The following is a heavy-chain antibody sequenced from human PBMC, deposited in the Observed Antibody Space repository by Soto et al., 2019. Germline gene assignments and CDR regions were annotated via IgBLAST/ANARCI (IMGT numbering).Heavy chain of an antibody. CDR1: GGSISSYY. CDR3: ARTTMGGGPAYYYYGMDV. J-gene: IGHJ6*02. CDR2: IYYSGST. V-gene: IGHV4-59*01. Sequence: SETLSLTCTVSGGSISSYYWSWIRQPPGKGLEWIGYIYYSGSTNYNPSLKSRVTISVDTSKNQFSLKLSSVTAADTAVYYCARTTMGGGPAYYYYGMDVWGQGTTVTVSS. D-gene: IGHD3-10*01.